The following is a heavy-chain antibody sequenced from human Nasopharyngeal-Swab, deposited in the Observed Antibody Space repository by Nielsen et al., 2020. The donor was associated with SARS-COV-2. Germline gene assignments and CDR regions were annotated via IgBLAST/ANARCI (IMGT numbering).Heavy chain of an antibody. Sequence: RQAQGTGLEWVSYISSSGSTIYYADSVKDRFTISRDSAKNSLYLQMNRLKAEDTAVYYCARDGYSSSSSYDYYYGMDVWGQGTTVTVSS. V-gene: IGHV3-11*01. D-gene: IGHD6-6*01. CDR3: ARDGYSSSSSYDYYYGMDV. J-gene: IGHJ6*02. CDR2: ISSSGSTI.